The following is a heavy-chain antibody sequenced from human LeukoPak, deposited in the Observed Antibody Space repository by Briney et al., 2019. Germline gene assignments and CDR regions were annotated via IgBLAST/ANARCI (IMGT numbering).Heavy chain of an antibody. D-gene: IGHD2-21*01. V-gene: IGHV1-2*02. Sequence: ASVKVSCKASGYTFTGYYMHWVRQAPGQGLEWMGWINPNSGGTNYAQKFQGRVTMTRDTSISTAYMELSRPRSDDTAVYYCARRMSDSYGRFDPWGQGTLVTVSS. CDR1: GYTFTGYY. CDR3: ARRMSDSYGRFDP. J-gene: IGHJ5*02. CDR2: INPNSGGT.